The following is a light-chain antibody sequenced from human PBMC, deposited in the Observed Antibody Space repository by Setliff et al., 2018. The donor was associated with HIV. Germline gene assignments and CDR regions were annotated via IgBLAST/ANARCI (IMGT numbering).Light chain of an antibody. CDR2: DVS. V-gene: IGLV2-14*01. J-gene: IGLJ1*01. Sequence: ALAQPASVSGSPGQSITISCTGTSSDVGGYNYVSWYQHHPGKAPKLMIYDVSNRPSGVSSRFSGSKSGNTASLTISGLQAEDEAEYYCSSYAITNTLPFGTGTKVTVL. CDR1: SSDVGGYNY. CDR3: SSYAITNTLP.